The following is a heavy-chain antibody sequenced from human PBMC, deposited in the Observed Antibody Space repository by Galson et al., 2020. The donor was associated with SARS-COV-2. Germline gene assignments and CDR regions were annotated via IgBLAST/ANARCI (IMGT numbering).Heavy chain of an antibody. CDR3: ARDRGYSYERLHWFDP. Sequence: ASVKVSCKVSGYTLTELSMHWVRQAPGKGLEWMGGFDPEDGETIYAQKFQGRVTMTEDTSTDTAYMELSSLRSEDTAVYYCARDRGYSYERLHWFDPWGQGTLVTVSS. V-gene: IGHV1-24*01. CDR2: FDPEDGET. D-gene: IGHD5-18*01. CDR1: GYTLTELS. J-gene: IGHJ5*02.